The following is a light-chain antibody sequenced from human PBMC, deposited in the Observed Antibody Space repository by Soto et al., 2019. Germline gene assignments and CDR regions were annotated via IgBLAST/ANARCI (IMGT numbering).Light chain of an antibody. Sequence: EIVMTQSPATLSMSPGERATLSCRASQSVSRNLAWYQQKPGQAPRLLIYGASTRATGIPARFSGSGSGTEFALTISSLQSEDFAVYYCQQYNSWPTFGQGTKV. CDR1: QSVSRN. CDR2: GAS. CDR3: QQYNSWPT. V-gene: IGKV3-15*01. J-gene: IGKJ1*01.